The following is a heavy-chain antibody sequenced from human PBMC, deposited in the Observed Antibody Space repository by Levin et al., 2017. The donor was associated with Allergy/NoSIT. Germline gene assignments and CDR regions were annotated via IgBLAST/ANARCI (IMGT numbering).Heavy chain of an antibody. Sequence: SQTLSLTCTVSGGSISSSSYYWGWIRQPPGKGLEWIGSIYYSGSTYYNPSLKSRVTISVDTSKNQFSLKLSSVTAADTAVYYCARDSIMITFGGSKGGMDVWGQGTTVTVSS. CDR3: ARDSIMITFGGSKGGMDV. CDR2: IYYSGST. D-gene: IGHD3-16*01. CDR1: GGSISSSSYY. J-gene: IGHJ6*02. V-gene: IGHV4-39*07.